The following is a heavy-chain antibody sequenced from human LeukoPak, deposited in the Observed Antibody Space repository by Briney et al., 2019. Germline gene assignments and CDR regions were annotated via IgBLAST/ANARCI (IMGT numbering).Heavy chain of an antibody. V-gene: IGHV3-30*03. CDR3: ARDHSSGYYTDY. Sequence: PGRSLRLSYSASGFTFSSYGMHWVRQAPGKGLEWVAVISNDGGNRHYADSVKGRLTISRDNSKNTLYLQMNSLRAEDTAVYYCARDHSSGYYTDYWGQGTLVTVSS. CDR1: GFTFSSYG. CDR2: ISNDGGNR. D-gene: IGHD3-22*01. J-gene: IGHJ4*02.